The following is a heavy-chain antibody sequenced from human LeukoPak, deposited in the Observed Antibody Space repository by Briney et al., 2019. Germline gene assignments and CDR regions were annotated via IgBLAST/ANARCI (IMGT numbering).Heavy chain of an antibody. Sequence: GASVKVSCKASGYTFTNYAISWVRQAPGQGLEWMGGIIPIFGTANYAQKFQGRVTITTDESTSTAYMELSSLRSEDTAVYYCARNKPAAGTLKSHWFDPWGQGTLVTVSS. CDR2: IIPIFGTA. D-gene: IGHD6-13*01. CDR1: GYTFTNYA. J-gene: IGHJ5*02. V-gene: IGHV1-69*05. CDR3: ARNKPAAGTLKSHWFDP.